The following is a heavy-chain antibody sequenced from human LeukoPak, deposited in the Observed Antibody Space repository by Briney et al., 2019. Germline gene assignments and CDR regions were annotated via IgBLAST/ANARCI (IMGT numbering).Heavy chain of an antibody. D-gene: IGHD3-10*01. CDR1: GYTFTGYY. CDR2: INPNTGGR. CDR3: TRTQEYGSGSFPFDY. J-gene: IGHJ4*02. Sequence: APVKVSCKASGYTFTGYYIHWVRQAPGQGLEWMGWINPNTGGRDYAQKFQGRVTMTRDTSISTAYMEVSSLRSDDTAVDYCTRTQEYGSGSFPFDYWGQGTLVTVSS. V-gene: IGHV1-2*02.